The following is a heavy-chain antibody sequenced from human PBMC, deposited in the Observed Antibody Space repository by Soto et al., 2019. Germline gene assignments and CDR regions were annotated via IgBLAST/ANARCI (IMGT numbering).Heavy chain of an antibody. CDR2: TYYRSKWYS. Sequence: PSQTLSLTCAISGDSVSSNNGAWTWIRQSPSRGLEWLGRTYYRSKWYSDYALSMKSRITINPDTSKNQFSLQLNSVTPEDTAVYYCECQTIADGRYTMDVWGQGTTVTVSS. V-gene: IGHV6-1*01. D-gene: IGHD6-13*01. J-gene: IGHJ6*02. CDR3: ECQTIADGRYTMDV. CDR1: GDSVSSNNGA.